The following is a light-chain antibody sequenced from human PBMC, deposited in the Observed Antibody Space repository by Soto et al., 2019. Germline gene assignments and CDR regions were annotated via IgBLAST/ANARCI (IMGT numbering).Light chain of an antibody. V-gene: IGKV3-20*01. CDR1: QSVPRSY. J-gene: IGKJ5*01. CDR2: GTS. CDR3: QQYGSSIT. Sequence: VFTQSPVTLSLSPMERATLSCRASQSVPRSYLAWYQQKPGQAPRLLIYGTSSRATGIPDRFSGSGSGTDFTLTISRLEPEDFAVFYCQQYGSSITFGQGRLLEVK.